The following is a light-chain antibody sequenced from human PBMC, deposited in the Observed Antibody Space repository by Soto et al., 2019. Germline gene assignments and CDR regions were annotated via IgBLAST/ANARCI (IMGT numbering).Light chain of an antibody. Sequence: EIVLTQSPGTLSLSPGERATLSCRASRSVSSSYLAWYQQKPGQAPRLLIYGASSRATGIPDRFSGSGSGTDFILTISRLEPEDFAVYYCQQYGSSPWTFGQGT. J-gene: IGKJ1*01. V-gene: IGKV3-20*01. CDR1: RSVSSSY. CDR2: GAS. CDR3: QQYGSSPWT.